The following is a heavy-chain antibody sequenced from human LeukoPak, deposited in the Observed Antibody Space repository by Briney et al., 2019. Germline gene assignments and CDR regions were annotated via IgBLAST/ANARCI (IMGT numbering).Heavy chain of an antibody. CDR2: IYYSGST. J-gene: IGHJ5*02. V-gene: IGHV4-59*01. Sequence: SETLSHTCTVSGGSISSYYWSWIRQPPGKGLEWIGYIYYSGSTNYNPSLKSRVTISVDTSKNQFSLKLSSVSAADTAVYYCARAVETAGRDWFGPWGQGTLVTVSS. D-gene: IGHD5-18*01. CDR1: GGSISSYY. CDR3: ARAVETAGRDWFGP.